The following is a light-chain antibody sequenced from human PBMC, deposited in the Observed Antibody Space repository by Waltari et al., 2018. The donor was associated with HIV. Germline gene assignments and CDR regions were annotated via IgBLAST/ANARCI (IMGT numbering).Light chain of an antibody. V-gene: IGKV1-39*01. CDR3: QQSYTTHMFT. CDR1: QSITVY. CDR2: AAS. J-gene: IGKJ4*01. Sequence: DIQMTQSPSSLSASVGDTVTITCRSSQSITVYLNWYQHKPGKAPNLLIYAASTLQRGVPSRFSGSWFGTDFTLTISSLQPEDFGTYFCQQSYTTHMFTFGGGTKVEI.